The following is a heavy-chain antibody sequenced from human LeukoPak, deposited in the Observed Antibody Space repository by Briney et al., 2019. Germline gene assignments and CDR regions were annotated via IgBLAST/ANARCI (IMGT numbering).Heavy chain of an antibody. Sequence: GGSLRLSCAASGFTFSSYAMHWVRQAPGKGLEWVAVISYDGSNKYYADSVKGRFTISRDNSKNTLYLQMNSLRAEDTAVYYCARDRGVREVGFDYWGQGTLVTVSS. J-gene: IGHJ4*02. D-gene: IGHD3-10*01. CDR3: ARDRGVREVGFDY. V-gene: IGHV3-30*04. CDR1: GFTFSSYA. CDR2: ISYDGSNK.